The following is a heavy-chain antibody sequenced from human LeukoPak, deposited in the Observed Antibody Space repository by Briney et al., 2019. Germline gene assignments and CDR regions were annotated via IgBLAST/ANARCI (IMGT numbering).Heavy chain of an antibody. CDR3: ARVRRVSLAGSGIPGFDP. CDR2: IYYGGST. V-gene: IGHV4-59*01. J-gene: IGHJ5*02. Sequence: PSETLSLTCTVSGGSISSYYWSWIRQPPGKGLEWIGYIYYGGSTNYNPSLKSRVTISVDTSKNQFSLKLSSVTAADTAAYYWARVRRVSLAGSGIPGFDPWGQGTLVTVSS. CDR1: GGSISSYY. D-gene: IGHD3-10*01.